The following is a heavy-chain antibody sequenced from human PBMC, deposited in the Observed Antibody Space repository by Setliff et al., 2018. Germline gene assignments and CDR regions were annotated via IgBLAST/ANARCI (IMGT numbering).Heavy chain of an antibody. D-gene: IGHD2-2*01. Sequence: ASVKVSCKASGGTFSSYAISWVRQAPGQGLEWMGGIIPIFGTANYAQKFQGRVTMTTDTYTSTANMELRSLRSDDTAVYYCVRAPPTVVIPPGRAFFDPWGQGTLVTVSS. CDR3: VRAPPTVVIPPGRAFFDP. CDR2: IIPIFGTA. J-gene: IGHJ5*02. CDR1: GGTFSSYA. V-gene: IGHV1-69*05.